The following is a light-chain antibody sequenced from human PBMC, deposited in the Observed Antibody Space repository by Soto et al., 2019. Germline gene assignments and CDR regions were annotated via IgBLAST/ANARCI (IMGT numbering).Light chain of an antibody. CDR2: GAS. V-gene: IGKV3-15*01. Sequence: EVVMTQSPATLSVSPGERVTLSCRASQSVSGNLAGYQQKPGQAPRLLIFGASTRATGIPARFSGSGSGTEFTLNISSVQSEDFAVYYCQQYNNWPRTFGQGTKVAIK. CDR1: QSVSGN. J-gene: IGKJ1*01. CDR3: QQYNNWPRT.